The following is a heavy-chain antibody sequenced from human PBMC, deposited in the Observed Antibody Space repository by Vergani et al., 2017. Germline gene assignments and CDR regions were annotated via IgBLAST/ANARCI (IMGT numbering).Heavy chain of an antibody. CDR3: ARVEGGSYRTPDDY. V-gene: IGHV3-21*01. J-gene: IGHJ4*02. CDR1: GFTFSSYS. D-gene: IGHD1-26*01. CDR2: ISSSSSYI. Sequence: EVQLVESGGGLVKPGGSLRLSCAASGFTFSSYSMNWVRQAPGKGLEWVSSISSSSSYIYYADSVEGRFTISRDNAKNSLYLQMNSLRAEDTAVYYCARVEGGSYRTPDDYWGQGTLVTVSS.